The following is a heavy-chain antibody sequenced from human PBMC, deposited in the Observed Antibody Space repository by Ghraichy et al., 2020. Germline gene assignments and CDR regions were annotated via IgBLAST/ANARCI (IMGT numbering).Heavy chain of an antibody. D-gene: IGHD3-3*01. J-gene: IGHJ4*02. V-gene: IGHV3-30*04. Sequence: GESLNISCAASGFTFSSYAMHWVRQAPGKGLEWVAVISYDGSNKYYADSVKGRFTISRDNSKNTLYLQMNSLRAEDTAVYYCARDGGRYDFWSGYYNGDFDYWGQGTLVTVSS. CDR2: ISYDGSNK. CDR1: GFTFSSYA. CDR3: ARDGGRYDFWSGYYNGDFDY.